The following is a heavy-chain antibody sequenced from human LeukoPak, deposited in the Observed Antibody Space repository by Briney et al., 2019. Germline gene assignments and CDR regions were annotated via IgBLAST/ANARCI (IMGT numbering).Heavy chain of an antibody. V-gene: IGHV4-34*01. CDR2: INHSGST. Sequence: SETLSLTCAVYGGSFSGYYWSWIRQPPGEGLEWIGEINHSGSTNYNPSLKSRVTISVDTSKNQFSLKLSSVAAADTAVYYCARGRNHYDILTGYKPFDYWGQGTLVTVSS. J-gene: IGHJ4*02. CDR3: ARGRNHYDILTGYKPFDY. D-gene: IGHD3-9*01. CDR1: GGSFSGYY.